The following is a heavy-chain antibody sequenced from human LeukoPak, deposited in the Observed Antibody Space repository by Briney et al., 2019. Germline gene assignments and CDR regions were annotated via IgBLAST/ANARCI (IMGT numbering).Heavy chain of an antibody. CDR1: GYTFINYA. CDR2: INAGNGHT. V-gene: IGHV1-3*01. D-gene: IGHD2-21*01. CDR3: ARGIWSARTVDYYLDY. Sequence: GASVKVSCKASGYTFINYAIHWVRQAPGQRFEWMGWINAGNGHTKYSQNLQGRVTITRESSASTAYMELSSLTSEDTAVYYCARGIWSARTVDYYLDYWGQGTLVTVSS. J-gene: IGHJ4*02.